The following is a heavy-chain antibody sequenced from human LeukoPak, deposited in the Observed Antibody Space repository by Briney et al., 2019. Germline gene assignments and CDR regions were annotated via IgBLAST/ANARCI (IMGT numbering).Heavy chain of an antibody. V-gene: IGHV3-30-3*01. Sequence: GRSLRLSCAASGFTFSSYAMHWVRQAPGKGLEWVAVISYDGSNKYYADPVKGRFTISRDNSKNTLYLQMNSLRAEDTAVYYCARGDVVVAAIYGMDVWGQGTTVTVSS. J-gene: IGHJ6*02. CDR2: ISYDGSNK. CDR1: GFTFSSYA. D-gene: IGHD2-15*01. CDR3: ARGDVVVAAIYGMDV.